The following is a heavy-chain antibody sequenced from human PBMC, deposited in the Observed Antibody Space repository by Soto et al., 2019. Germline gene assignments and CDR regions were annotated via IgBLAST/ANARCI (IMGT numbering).Heavy chain of an antibody. V-gene: IGHV1-24*01. J-gene: IGHJ5*02. CDR1: GYTLTELS. CDR3: ARGWSYSNYGMRKSWFDP. Sequence: GASVKVSCKVSGYTLTELSMHWVRQAPGKGLEWMGGFDPEDGETIYAQKFQGRVTMTEDTSTDTAYMELSSLRSEDTAVYYCARGWSYSNYGMRKSWFDPWGQGTLVTVSS. CDR2: FDPEDGET. D-gene: IGHD4-4*01.